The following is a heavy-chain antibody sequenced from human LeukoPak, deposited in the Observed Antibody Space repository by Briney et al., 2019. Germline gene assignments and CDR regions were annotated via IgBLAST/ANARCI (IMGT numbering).Heavy chain of an antibody. V-gene: IGHV4-59*12. Sequence: SETLSLTCTVSGDSISSYYWSWIRQPPGKGLEWIGYIYYSGSTNYNPSLKSRVTMSVDTSKNQFSLELNSMTAADTAVYYCARVLRTSGWSLSWFDPWGQGTLVTVSS. CDR3: ARVLRTSGWSLSWFDP. D-gene: IGHD6-19*01. CDR1: GDSISSYY. CDR2: IYYSGST. J-gene: IGHJ5*02.